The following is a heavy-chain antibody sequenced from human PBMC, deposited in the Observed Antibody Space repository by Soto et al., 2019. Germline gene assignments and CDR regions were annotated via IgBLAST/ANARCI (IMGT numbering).Heavy chain of an antibody. V-gene: IGHV1-46*01. CDR2: INPSGGST. J-gene: IGHJ4*02. D-gene: IGHD3-22*01. CDR1: GYIFTNHY. Sequence: QVQLVQSGAEVKKPGASVKVSCKASGYIFTNHYIHWVRQAPGQGLEWMGIINPSGGSTNYLQKFQGRITMTRDTSTSTVYLELSSLRSEYTAVYFCARADYYDSSGFYYDCWGQGSLVTFSS. CDR3: ARADYYDSSGFYYDC.